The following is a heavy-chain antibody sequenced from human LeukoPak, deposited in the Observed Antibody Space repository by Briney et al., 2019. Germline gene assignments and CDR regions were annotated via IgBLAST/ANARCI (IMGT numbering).Heavy chain of an antibody. D-gene: IGHD2-8*01. Sequence: PGGSLRLSCAASGFTFSSYWTSWVRQAPGKGLEWVANTKQDGSEKYYVDSVKGRFTISRDDAKNSLYLQMNSLRAEDTAMYYCARNGPREGWFDPWGQGTLVTVSS. CDR1: GFTFSSYW. J-gene: IGHJ5*02. CDR2: TKQDGSEK. CDR3: ARNGPREGWFDP. V-gene: IGHV3-7*05.